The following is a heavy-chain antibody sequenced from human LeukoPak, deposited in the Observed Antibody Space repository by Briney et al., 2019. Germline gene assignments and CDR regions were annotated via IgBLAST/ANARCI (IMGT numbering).Heavy chain of an antibody. D-gene: IGHD6-13*01. CDR1: GFTFSSYG. V-gene: IGHV3-33*01. J-gene: IGHJ5*02. CDR3: ARGIAAAGNWFDP. Sequence: PGGSLRLSCAASGFTFSSYGMHWARQAPGKGLEWVAVIWYDGSNKYYADSVKGRFTISRDNSKNTLYLQMNSLRAEDTAVYYCARGIAAAGNWFDPWGQGTLVTVSS. CDR2: IWYDGSNK.